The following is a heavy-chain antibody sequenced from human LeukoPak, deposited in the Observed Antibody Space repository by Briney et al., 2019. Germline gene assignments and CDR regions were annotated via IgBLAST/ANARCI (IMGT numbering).Heavy chain of an antibody. CDR2: ISYDGSNK. D-gene: IGHD6-13*01. CDR3: AREQYSSFDY. J-gene: IGHJ4*02. V-gene: IGHV3-30-3*01. Sequence: GGSLRLSCAASGFTFSSYAMHWVRQAPGKGLEWVSVISYDGSNKYYADSVKGRFTIPRDNSKNTLYLQMNSLRAEDTAVYYCAREQYSSFDYWGQGTLVTVSS. CDR1: GFTFSSYA.